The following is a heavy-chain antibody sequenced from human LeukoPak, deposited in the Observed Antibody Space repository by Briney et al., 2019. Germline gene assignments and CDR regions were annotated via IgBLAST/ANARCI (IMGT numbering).Heavy chain of an antibody. D-gene: IGHD2-15*01. CDR2: IYYSGST. CDR1: GGSISSSSYY. V-gene: IGHV4-39*01. J-gene: IGHJ6*02. CDR3: ARRKEGYDIVYYYYGMDV. Sequence: PSETLSLTCTVSGGSISSSSYYWSWIRQPPGKGLEWIGSIYYSGSTYYNPSLKSRVTISVDTSKNQFSLKLSSVTAADTAVYYCARRKEGYDIVYYYYGMDVWGQGTTVTVSS.